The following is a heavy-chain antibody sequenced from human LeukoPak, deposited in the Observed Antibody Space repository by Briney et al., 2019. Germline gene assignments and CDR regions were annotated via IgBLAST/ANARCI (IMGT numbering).Heavy chain of an antibody. V-gene: IGHV3-9*01. CDR2: ISWNSGSI. CDR1: GFTFDDYA. Sequence: GGSLRLSCAASGFTFDDYAMHWVRQAPGKGLEWVSGISWNSGSIGYADSVKGRFTISRDNAKNSLYLQMNSLRAEDTALYYCAKDITNYYGSGSFFDYWGQGTLVTVSS. J-gene: IGHJ4*02. D-gene: IGHD3-10*01. CDR3: AKDITNYYGSGSFFDY.